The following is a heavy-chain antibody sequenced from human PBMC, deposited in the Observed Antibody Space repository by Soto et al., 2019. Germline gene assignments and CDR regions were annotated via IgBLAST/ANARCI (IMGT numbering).Heavy chain of an antibody. CDR1: GGSISSYY. D-gene: IGHD4-4*01. Sequence: PSETLSLTCIVSGGSISSYYWSWIRQSPGKGLEWIGYIYYSGSTNYNPSLKSRVTISIDTSKNQFSLNLSSVTAADTAVYYCARAFYDYTYMDVWGKGTTVTVSS. J-gene: IGHJ6*03. V-gene: IGHV4-59*08. CDR3: ARAFYDYTYMDV. CDR2: IYYSGST.